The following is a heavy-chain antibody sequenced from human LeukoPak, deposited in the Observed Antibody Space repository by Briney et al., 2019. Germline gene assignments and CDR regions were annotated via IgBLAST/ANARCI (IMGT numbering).Heavy chain of an antibody. V-gene: IGHV3-30*18. CDR3: AKKGGEEDVRYFDY. CDR1: GFTFSSYG. CDR2: ISYDGSNK. J-gene: IGHJ4*02. Sequence: GGSLRLSCAASGFTFSSYGMHWVRQAPGKGLEWVAVISYDGSNKYYADSVKGRFTISRDNSKNTLYLQMNSLRAEDTAVYYCAKKGGEEDVRYFDYWGQGTLVTVSS. D-gene: IGHD3-9*01.